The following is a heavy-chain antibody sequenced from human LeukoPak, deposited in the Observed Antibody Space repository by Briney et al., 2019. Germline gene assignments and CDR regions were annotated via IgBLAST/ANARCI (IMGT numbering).Heavy chain of an antibody. CDR2: MNPNSGST. V-gene: IGHV1-8*01. D-gene: IGHD3-9*01. CDR1: GYTFISYD. Sequence: ASVTVSCTTSGYTFISYDIDWVRQASGQGGEWMGGMNPNSGSTGYAQKFQGRVTMTRNTSISTAYMELSSLRSEATAVYYCARPPSRGRYYYSYGMDVWGQATTVSVSS. J-gene: IGHJ6*02. CDR3: ARPPSRGRYYYSYGMDV.